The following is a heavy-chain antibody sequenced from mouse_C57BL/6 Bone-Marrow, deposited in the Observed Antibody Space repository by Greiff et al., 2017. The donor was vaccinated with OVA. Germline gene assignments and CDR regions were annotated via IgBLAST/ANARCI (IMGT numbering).Heavy chain of an antibody. CDR2: INPNNGGT. Sequence: EVQRVESGPELVKPGASVKIPCKASGYTFTDYNMDWVKQSHGKSLEWIGDINPNNGGTIYNQKFKGKATLTVDKSSSTAYMELRSLTSEDTAVYYCARRGYDYDWCFDVWGTGTTVTVSS. V-gene: IGHV1-18*01. J-gene: IGHJ1*03. CDR3: ARRGYDYDWCFDV. D-gene: IGHD2-4*01. CDR1: GYTFTDYN.